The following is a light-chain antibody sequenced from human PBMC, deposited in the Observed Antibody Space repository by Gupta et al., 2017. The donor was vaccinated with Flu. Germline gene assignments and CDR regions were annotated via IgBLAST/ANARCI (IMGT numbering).Light chain of an antibody. V-gene: IGKV3-15*01. CDR1: QSVSSN. CDR3: QEYNNWAPT. Sequence: VLPHPPATLSVSPGERATLSCRASQSVSSNFACYQQKPCQAPRLLIYGASTRATGIPARFSGSGSGTXFTLTIXILQSEDFAVYYCQEYNNWAPTFGXGSKVEIK. CDR2: GAS. J-gene: IGKJ1*01.